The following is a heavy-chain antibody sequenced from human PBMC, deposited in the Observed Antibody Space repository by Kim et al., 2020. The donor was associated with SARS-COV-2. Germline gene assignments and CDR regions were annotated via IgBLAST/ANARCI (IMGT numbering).Heavy chain of an antibody. V-gene: IGHV3-11*06. Sequence: GGSLRLSCAASGFTFSDYYMSWIRQAPGKGLEWVSYISSSSSYTNYADSVKGRFTISRDNAKNSLYLQMNSLRAEDTAVYYCARDGLAAAGTSDYYYGMDVWGQGTTVTVSS. CDR3: ARDGLAAAGTSDYYYGMDV. J-gene: IGHJ6*02. D-gene: IGHD6-13*01. CDR2: ISSSSSYT. CDR1: GFTFSDYY.